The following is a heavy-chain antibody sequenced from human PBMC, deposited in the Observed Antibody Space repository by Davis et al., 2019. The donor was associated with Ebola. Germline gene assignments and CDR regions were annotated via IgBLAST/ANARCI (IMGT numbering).Heavy chain of an antibody. J-gene: IGHJ4*02. CDR3: ATISGGDNYSPLDY. CDR1: GGSFSGYY. CDR2: INHSGST. D-gene: IGHD2-21*02. V-gene: IGHV4-34*01. Sequence: PSETLSLTCAVYGGSFSGYYWSWIRQPPGKGLEWIGEINHSGSTNYNPSLKSRVTISVDTSKNQFSLKLSSVTAADTAVYYCATISGGDNYSPLDYWGQGTLVTVSS.